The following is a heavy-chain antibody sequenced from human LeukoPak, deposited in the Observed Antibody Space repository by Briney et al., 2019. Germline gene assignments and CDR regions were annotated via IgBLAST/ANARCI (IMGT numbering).Heavy chain of an antibody. J-gene: IGHJ6*02. CDR2: ISYDGDNK. CDR3: ARDREDYGDYFYGMDV. V-gene: IGHV3-30-3*01. D-gene: IGHD4-17*01. CDR1: GFTFRSYA. Sequence: GGSLRLSCAASGFTFRSYATHWVRQAPGKGLEWVAVISYDGDNKYYADSVKGRFTISSDNSKNTLYLQMNSLRVEDTTVYHCARDREDYGDYFYGMDVWGQGTTVTVSS.